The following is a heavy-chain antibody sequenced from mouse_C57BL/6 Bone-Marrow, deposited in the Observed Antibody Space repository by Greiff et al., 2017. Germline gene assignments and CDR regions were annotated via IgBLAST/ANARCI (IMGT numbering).Heavy chain of an antibody. CDR2: IRNKANNHAT. Sequence: EVKLVESGGGLVQPGGSMKLSCAASGFTFSDAWMDWVRQSPEKGLEWVAEIRNKANNHATYYAESVKGRFTIARDDSKSSVYLQMNSLRAEDTGIYYCTRGSSDAWFAYWGQGTLVTVSA. J-gene: IGHJ3*01. V-gene: IGHV6-6*01. CDR1: GFTFSDAW. CDR3: TRGSSDAWFAY. D-gene: IGHD3-2*02.